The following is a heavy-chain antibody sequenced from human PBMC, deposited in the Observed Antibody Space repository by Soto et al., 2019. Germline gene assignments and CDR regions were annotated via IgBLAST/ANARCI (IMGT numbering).Heavy chain of an antibody. J-gene: IGHJ1*01. Sequence: GGSLRLSCAASGFTVSSYYMSWVRQAPGKGLEWVSVIYSAGSADFADSVKGRFTISRDNSKNTLHLQMNSLRAEDTAVYYCANRLYYYDSSGYYSGEYFQHWGQGTLVTVSS. CDR1: GFTVSSYY. CDR3: ANRLYYYDSSGYYSGEYFQH. V-gene: IGHV3-66*01. D-gene: IGHD3-22*01. CDR2: IYSAGSA.